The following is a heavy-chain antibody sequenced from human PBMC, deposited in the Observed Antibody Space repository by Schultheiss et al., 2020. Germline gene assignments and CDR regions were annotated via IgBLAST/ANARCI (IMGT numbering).Heavy chain of an antibody. CDR3: AREKVAGPLIDY. D-gene: IGHD6-19*01. CDR2: IYHSGST. CDR1: RFTFSTYS. V-gene: IGHV4-38-2*02. Sequence: GSLRLSCAASRFTFSTYSMDCVRQAPGKGLEWIGSIYHSGSTYYNPSLKSRVTMSVDTSKNQFSLKLSSVTAADTAVYYCAREKVAGPLIDYWGQGTLVTVSS. J-gene: IGHJ4*02.